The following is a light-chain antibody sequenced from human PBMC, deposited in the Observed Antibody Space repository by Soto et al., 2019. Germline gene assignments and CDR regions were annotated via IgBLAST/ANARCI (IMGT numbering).Light chain of an antibody. Sequence: EIVLTQSPGTLALSPGERATLSCRASQMVSSSSLAWYRQKPGQAPRLLSYGASSRATGSPERFRGSGSGTDFTLTISRLEPEDFAVYYCQQYGSSPRTFGQGTKVDIK. CDR2: GAS. CDR3: QQYGSSPRT. V-gene: IGKV3-20*01. CDR1: QMVSSSS. J-gene: IGKJ1*01.